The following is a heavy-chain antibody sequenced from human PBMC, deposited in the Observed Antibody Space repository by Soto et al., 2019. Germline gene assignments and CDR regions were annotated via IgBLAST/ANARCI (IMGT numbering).Heavy chain of an antibody. V-gene: IGHV4-59*01. Sequence: QVQLQESGPGLVKPSETLSLTCTVSGGSISSYFWSWIRQPPGTGLEWIGYINDSGSTNYNPSLKRRGTISVDTSKNQVSLKLSSVTAADTAFYYCARDRGGYFDYWGQGSLVTVSS. CDR3: ARDRGGYFDY. D-gene: IGHD3-10*01. J-gene: IGHJ4*02. CDR2: INDSGST. CDR1: GGSISSYF.